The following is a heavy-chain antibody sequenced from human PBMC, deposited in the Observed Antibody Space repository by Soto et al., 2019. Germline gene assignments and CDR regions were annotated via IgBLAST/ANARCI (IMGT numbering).Heavy chain of an antibody. CDR2: IDYIGRT. Sequence: QLQLQESGPGLVKPAETLSVTCTVSGGPISSSNHYWGWIHQPPGKGLERIGSIDYIGRTYYNRPVQCLVTFSVDTSRNQFSLTVRSVTPATTAVYFCARLGDRLNYYSMGVWGKGTTVTVSS. V-gene: IGHV4-39*01. CDR3: ARLGDRLNYYSMGV. J-gene: IGHJ6*03. D-gene: IGHD3-16*01. CDR1: GGPISSSNHY.